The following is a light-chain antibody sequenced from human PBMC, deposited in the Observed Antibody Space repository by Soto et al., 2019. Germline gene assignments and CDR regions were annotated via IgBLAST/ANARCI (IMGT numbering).Light chain of an antibody. CDR1: QSVSSN. J-gene: IGKJ4*01. CDR3: QQYNYSPLT. CDR2: GAS. V-gene: IGKV3-15*01. Sequence: EIVMTQSPATLSVSPGERATLSCRASQSVSSNLAWYQQKPGQAPRLLIYGASTRATGIPARFSGSGSGTVSTLTSSMLHADDFAFYYCQQYNYSPLTFGGGTKVEIK.